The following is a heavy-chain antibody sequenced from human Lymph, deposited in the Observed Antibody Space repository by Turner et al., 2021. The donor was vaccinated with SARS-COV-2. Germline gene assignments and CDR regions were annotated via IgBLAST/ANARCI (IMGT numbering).Heavy chain of an antibody. D-gene: IGHD3-22*01. V-gene: IGHV3-30*04. CDR2: ISYDGSDK. CDR1: GLTFSSYG. CDR3: ARDRDSSGWVDY. J-gene: IGHJ4*02. Sequence: QVQLVESGGGVVQPGRSLRLSCAASGLTFSSYGMHWVRQAPGKGLEWVAFISYDGSDKYYAHSVKGRFTFYRDNSKNTLYLQMNSLRAEDTAVYYCARDRDSSGWVDYWGQGTLVTVSS.